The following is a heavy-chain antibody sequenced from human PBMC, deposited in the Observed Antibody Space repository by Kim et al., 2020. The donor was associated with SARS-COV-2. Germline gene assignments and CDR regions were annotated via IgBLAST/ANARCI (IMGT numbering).Heavy chain of an antibody. CDR3: ARDLFPLLPLDY. CDR2: ISYDGSNK. Sequence: GGSLRLSCAASGFTFSSYAMHWVRQAPGKGLEWVAVISYDGSNKYYADSVKGRFTISRDNSKNTLYLQMNSLRAEDTAVYYCARDLFPLLPLDYCGQGTLVTVSS. D-gene: IGHD2-15*01. J-gene: IGHJ4*02. V-gene: IGHV3-30-3*01. CDR1: GFTFSSYA.